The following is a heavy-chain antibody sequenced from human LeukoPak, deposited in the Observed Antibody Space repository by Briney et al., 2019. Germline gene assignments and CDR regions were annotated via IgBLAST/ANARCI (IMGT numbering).Heavy chain of an antibody. Sequence: AGRSLRLSCVASGFTFDDYAMHWVRQAPGKGLEWVSGISWNSGSIGYADSVKGRFTISRDNAKNSLYLQMNSLRAEDTALYYCAKDNAPGYYDSSGYYYDWYFDLWGRGTLVTVSS. CDR3: AKDNAPGYYDSSGYYYDWYFDL. CDR1: GFTFDDYA. CDR2: ISWNSGSI. V-gene: IGHV3-9*01. J-gene: IGHJ2*01. D-gene: IGHD3-22*01.